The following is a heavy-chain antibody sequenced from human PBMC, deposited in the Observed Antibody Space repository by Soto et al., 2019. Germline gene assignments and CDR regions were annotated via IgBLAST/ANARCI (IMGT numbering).Heavy chain of an antibody. CDR1: GGSISSGGFY. CDR2: IYDSGST. Sequence: SETLSLTCSVSGGSISSGGFYWTWIRQHPGQGLEWIVFIYDSGSTYYNASLKVRITIVTDTSKNQLSLKLRSAAAADMALYYCARGPRPLGGNYYYGMDVWGQGPTVTVS. CDR3: ARGPRPLGGNYYYGMDV. J-gene: IGHJ6*02. V-gene: IGHV4-31*03.